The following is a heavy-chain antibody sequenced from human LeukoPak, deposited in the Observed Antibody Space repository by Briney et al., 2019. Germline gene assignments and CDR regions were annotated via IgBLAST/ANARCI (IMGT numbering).Heavy chain of an antibody. V-gene: IGHV1-18*01. D-gene: IGHD3-3*01. CDR2: ISAYNGNT. CDR1: GYTFTSYG. CDR3: ARGDPRGNPGWSWSGRIFDY. Sequence: ASVKVSCKASGYTFTSYGISWVRQAPGQGLEWMGWISAYNGNTNYAQKLQGRATMTTDTSTSTAYMELRSLRSDDTAVYYCARGDPRGNPGWSWSGRIFDYWGQGTLVTVSS. J-gene: IGHJ4*02.